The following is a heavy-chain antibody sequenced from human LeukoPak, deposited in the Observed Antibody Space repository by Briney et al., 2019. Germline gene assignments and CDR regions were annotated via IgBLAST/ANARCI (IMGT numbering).Heavy chain of an antibody. CDR1: GFTFSSYA. D-gene: IGHD3-10*01. CDR2: ISGSGGST. CDR3: AKDLGNNMVRGVHF. Sequence: PGGSLRLSCAASGFTFSSYAMSWVRQAPGKGLEWVSAISGSGGSTYYADSVKGRFTISRDNSKNTLYLQMNSLRAEDTAVYNCAKDLGNNMVRGVHFWGQGALVTVSS. J-gene: IGHJ4*02. V-gene: IGHV3-23*01.